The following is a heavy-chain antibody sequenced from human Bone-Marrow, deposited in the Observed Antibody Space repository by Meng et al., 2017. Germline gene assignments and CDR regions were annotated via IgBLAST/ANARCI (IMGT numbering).Heavy chain of an antibody. CDR2: MNPNSGTA. V-gene: IGHV1-8*02. CDR3: ARGKDSSDYYIFAS. Sequence: VDLAQFGAEVKKPGASGKFPCKASGYTFISSDINWVRQAVGQGLEWLGWMNPNSGTAVYAQSFQGRVTMTRDTSTDTAYLELSSLRSEDTALYYCARGKDSSDYYIFASRGQGTLVTVSS. D-gene: IGHD6-25*01. CDR1: GYTFISSD. J-gene: IGHJ4*02.